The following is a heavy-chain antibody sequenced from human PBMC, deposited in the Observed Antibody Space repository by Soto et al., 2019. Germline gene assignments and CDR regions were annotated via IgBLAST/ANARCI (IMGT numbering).Heavy chain of an antibody. V-gene: IGHV1-18*01. CDR2: ISAHNGNT. CDR1: GYTFTGYG. D-gene: IGHD1-1*01. J-gene: IGHJ4*02. CDR3: ARGRYGDY. Sequence: QVHLVQSGAEVKKPGASVKVSCKASGYTFTGYGITWVRQAPGQGLEWMGWISAHNGNTDYAQKLQGRGIVTRDTSTSTAYMELRSLISDDTAVYYCARGRYGDYWGQGALVTVSS.